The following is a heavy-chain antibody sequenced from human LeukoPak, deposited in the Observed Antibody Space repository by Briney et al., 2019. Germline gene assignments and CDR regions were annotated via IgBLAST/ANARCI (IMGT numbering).Heavy chain of an antibody. V-gene: IGHV3-11*04. D-gene: IGHD3-3*01. J-gene: IGHJ3*02. CDR1: GFTFSDYY. CDR2: ISSSGSTI. Sequence: GGSLRLSCAASGFTFSDYYMSWLRQAPGKGLEWVSYISSSGSTIYYADSVKGRFTISRDNAKNSLYLQMNSLRAEDTAVYYCARDLRVLAAAFDIWGQGTMVTVSS. CDR3: ARDLRVLAAAFDI.